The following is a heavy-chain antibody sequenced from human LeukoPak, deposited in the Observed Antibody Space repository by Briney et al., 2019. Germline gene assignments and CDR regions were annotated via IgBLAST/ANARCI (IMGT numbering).Heavy chain of an antibody. V-gene: IGHV3-21*01. CDR2: ISSSSSYI. D-gene: IGHD6-13*01. CDR1: GFTFSKAW. J-gene: IGHJ4*02. Sequence: GGSLRLSCAASGFTFSKAWMSWVRQAPGKGLEWVSSISSSSSYIYYADSVKGRFTISRDNAKNSLYLQMNSLRAEDTAVYYCARAWAAEGDYWGQGTLVTVSS. CDR3: ARAWAAEGDY.